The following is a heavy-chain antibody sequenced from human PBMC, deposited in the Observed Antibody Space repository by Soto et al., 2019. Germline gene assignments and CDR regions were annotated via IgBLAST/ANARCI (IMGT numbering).Heavy chain of an antibody. CDR1: GYTFTSYD. D-gene: IGHD4-17*01. CDR3: ARGIKYGAYTRWVEP. J-gene: IGHJ5*02. Sequence: QVQLVQSGAEVKKPGASVKVSCKASGYTFTSYDINWVRQATGQGLEYLGWMNPNSGNTGYVQKFQGRVTMTGDTSISTAYMEFNSLRSEDSAVYFCARGIKYGAYTRWVEPWGQGTLVTVSS. V-gene: IGHV1-8*01. CDR2: MNPNSGNT.